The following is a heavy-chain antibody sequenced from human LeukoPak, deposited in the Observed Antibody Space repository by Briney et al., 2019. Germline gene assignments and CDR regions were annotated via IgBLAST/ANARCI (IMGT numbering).Heavy chain of an antibody. D-gene: IGHD3-10*01. V-gene: IGHV1-2*02. J-gene: IGHJ4*02. CDR1: GYTFIGYY. CDR3: ARVNVWGVIKDYFDY. Sequence: ASVKVSCKASGYTFIGYYLHWVRQAPGQGLEWMGWTNPNSGGARYAQKFQGRVTMTRDTSISTAYMELSSLRSDDTAVYYCARVNVWGVIKDYFDYWGQGTLVSVSS. CDR2: TNPNSGGA.